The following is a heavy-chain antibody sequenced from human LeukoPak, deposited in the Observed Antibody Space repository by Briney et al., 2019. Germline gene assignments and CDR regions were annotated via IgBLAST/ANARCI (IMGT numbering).Heavy chain of an antibody. V-gene: IGHV4-59*01. CDR2: XXXSGST. J-gene: IGHJ3*02. Sequence: PSETLSLTCTVSGGSITNYYLXXXXQSPXXXXXXXXXXXXSGSTXYNPSLXXXXXXSGDTSKNQFSLKLSSVTAAATAVYYCARGPDYGGNSAIGLVVFDIWGQGTMVTVSS. D-gene: IGHD4-23*01. CDR3: ARGPDYGGNSAIGLVVFDI. CDR1: GGSITNYY.